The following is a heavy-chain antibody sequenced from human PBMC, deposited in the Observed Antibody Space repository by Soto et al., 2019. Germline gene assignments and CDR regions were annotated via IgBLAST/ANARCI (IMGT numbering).Heavy chain of an antibody. CDR2: ISYDGSNK. CDR1: GFTFSRYA. Sequence: GGSLRTCCEASGFTFSRYAVLLFRQAPGKGLEWVAVISYDGSNKYYADSVKGRFTISRDNSKNTLYLQMNSLRAEDTAVYYCARDKSGYDYLGDFDYWGQGT. CDR3: ARDKSGYDYLGDFDY. V-gene: IGHV3-30-3*01. J-gene: IGHJ4*02. D-gene: IGHD5-12*01.